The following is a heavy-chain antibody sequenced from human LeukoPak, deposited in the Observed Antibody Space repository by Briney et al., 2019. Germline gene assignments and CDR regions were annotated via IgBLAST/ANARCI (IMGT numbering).Heavy chain of an antibody. Sequence: GGSLRLSCAASGFTFSSYAMHWVRQAPGKGLEWVAVISYDGSNKYYADSVKGRFTISRDNAKKSLYLKMNSLRAEDTAVYYCARRSLEGFDYWGQGTLVTVSS. V-gene: IGHV3-30*14. CDR3: ARRSLEGFDY. D-gene: IGHD3-16*02. J-gene: IGHJ4*02. CDR2: ISYDGSNK. CDR1: GFTFSSYA.